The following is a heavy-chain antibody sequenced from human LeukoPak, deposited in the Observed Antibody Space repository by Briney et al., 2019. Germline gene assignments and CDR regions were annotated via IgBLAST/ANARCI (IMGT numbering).Heavy chain of an antibody. J-gene: IGHJ5*02. CDR1: GGSISGYY. V-gene: IGHV4-59*08. Sequence: SETLSLTCTVSGGSISGYYWSWIRQPPGKGLEYIGYIHYSGSTTYNPSLKSRVTISVDTSKNQFSLKLSSVTAADTAVYYCARHPVWYYWFDPWGQGTLVTVSS. D-gene: IGHD2-8*01. CDR2: IHYSGST. CDR3: ARHPVWYYWFDP.